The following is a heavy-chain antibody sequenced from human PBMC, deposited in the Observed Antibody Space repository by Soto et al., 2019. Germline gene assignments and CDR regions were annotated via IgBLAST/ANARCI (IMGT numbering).Heavy chain of an antibody. Sequence: EVQLLESGGGLVQPGGSLRLSCAASGFSFTTFAMSWVRQAPGQGLEWVSFMTGTGATIYYADSVNGRFTISRDNSKNTVFLQMNSLRGEDTAIYYCVKMILVAAGPLAFDDWGQGALVTVSS. D-gene: IGHD6-25*01. CDR2: MTGTGATI. V-gene: IGHV3-23*01. CDR3: VKMILVAAGPLAFDD. CDR1: GFSFTTFA. J-gene: IGHJ4*02.